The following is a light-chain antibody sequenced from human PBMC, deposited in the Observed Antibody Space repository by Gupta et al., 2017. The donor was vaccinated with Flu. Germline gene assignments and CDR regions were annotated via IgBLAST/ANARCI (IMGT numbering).Light chain of an antibody. V-gene: IGLV6-57*01. J-gene: IGLJ3*02. CDR3: QYYNSSNLV. CDR1: SGSIASNY. Sequence: NFLLTQPHSVSESPGKTVTISCTRSSGSIASNYVHWYQQRPGRSPAPVIYDDYHRPSGVPDRFSGSIYGSTTSVTISRAGLGAEDEYYYYCQYYNSSNLVFGGGTKLTVL. CDR2: DDY.